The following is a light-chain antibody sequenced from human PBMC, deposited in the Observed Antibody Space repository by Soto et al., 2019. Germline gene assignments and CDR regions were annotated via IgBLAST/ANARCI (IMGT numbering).Light chain of an antibody. Sequence: DIQMTQSPSTLSGSVGDRVTITCRASQTISSWLAWYQQKPGKAPKLLIYKASTLKSGVPSRFSGSGSGTDFTLTISCLQSEDFATYYCQQYSSYWTFGQGTKVDIK. J-gene: IGKJ1*01. V-gene: IGKV1-5*03. CDR2: KAS. CDR1: QTISSW. CDR3: QQYSSYWT.